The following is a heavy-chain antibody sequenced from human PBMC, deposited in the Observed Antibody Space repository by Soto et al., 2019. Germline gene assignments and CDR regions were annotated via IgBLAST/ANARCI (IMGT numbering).Heavy chain of an antibody. D-gene: IGHD2-8*02. Sequence: QVQLVESGGGVVQPGRSLRLSCAVSGFTVSTYGMHWVRQAPGKGLEWVAVISRDGGTKYYADSVKGRFTISRDNSRNITFLEMNSLRGDDMAVYYCTGEVASGYWGQGTLVTVSS. CDR2: ISRDGGTK. CDR1: GFTVSTYG. V-gene: IGHV3-30*03. CDR3: TGEVASGY. J-gene: IGHJ4*02.